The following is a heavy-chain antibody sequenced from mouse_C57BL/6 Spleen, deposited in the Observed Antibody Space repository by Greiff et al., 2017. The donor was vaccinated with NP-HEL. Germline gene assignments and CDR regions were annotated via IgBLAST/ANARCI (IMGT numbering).Heavy chain of an antibody. CDR3: AREGGVYDYPFAY. D-gene: IGHD2-4*01. V-gene: IGHV5-17*01. CDR1: GFTFSDYG. Sequence: EVQVVESGGGLVKPGGSLKLSCAASGFTFSDYGMHWVRQAPEKGLEWVAYISSGSSTIYYADTVKGRFTISRDNAKNTLFLQMTSLRSEDTAMYYCAREGGVYDYPFAYWGQGTLVTVSA. CDR2: ISSGSSTI. J-gene: IGHJ3*01.